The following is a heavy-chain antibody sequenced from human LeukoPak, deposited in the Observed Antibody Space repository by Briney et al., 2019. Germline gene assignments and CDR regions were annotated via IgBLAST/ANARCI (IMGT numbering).Heavy chain of an antibody. Sequence: ASVKVSCKASGYTFTTYDINWVRQATGQGLEWMGWMNPNSGNTVYAQKFQGRVTMTRDTSISTAYMELSRLRPDDTAVYYCARGHCSTTSCPYYWYMDVWGRGTTVTVSS. CDR1: GYTFTTYD. CDR2: MNPNSGNT. J-gene: IGHJ6*03. CDR3: ARGHCSTTSCPYYWYMDV. D-gene: IGHD2-2*01. V-gene: IGHV1-8*01.